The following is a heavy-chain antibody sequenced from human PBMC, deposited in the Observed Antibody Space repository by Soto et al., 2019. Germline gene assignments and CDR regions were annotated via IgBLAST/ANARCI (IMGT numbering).Heavy chain of an antibody. CDR3: EGDRAVVQGFLEWLLDY. V-gene: IGHV3-30-3*01. J-gene: IGHJ4*02. Sequence: QVQLVESGGGVVQPGRSLRLSCAASGFTFSSYAMHWVRQAPGKGLEWVAVISYDGSNKYYADSVKGRFTISRDNSKHTLFLHMNSPGAEDTAVYYCEGDRAVVQGFLEWLLDYWGQGTLVTVSS. CDR2: ISYDGSNK. D-gene: IGHD3-3*01. CDR1: GFTFSSYA.